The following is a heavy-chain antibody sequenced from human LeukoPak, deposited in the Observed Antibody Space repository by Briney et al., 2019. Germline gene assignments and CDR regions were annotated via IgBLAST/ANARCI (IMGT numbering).Heavy chain of an antibody. CDR2: ISGDGGST. V-gene: IGHV3-43*02. J-gene: IGHJ4*02. CDR1: GFTFDDYA. Sequence: GGSLRLSCAASGFTFDDYAMHWVRQTPGKGLEWVSLISGDGGSTYYADSVKGRFTISRDNSKNSLYLQMNSLRAEDTALYYCAKDYYDSSGWLYYFDYWGQGTLVTVSS. CDR3: AKDYYDSSGWLYYFDY. D-gene: IGHD6-19*01.